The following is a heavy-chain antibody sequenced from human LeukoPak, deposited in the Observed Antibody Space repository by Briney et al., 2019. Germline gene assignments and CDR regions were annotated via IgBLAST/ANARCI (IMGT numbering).Heavy chain of an antibody. CDR2: ISSSSSYI. V-gene: IGHV3-21*01. CDR1: GFTFSSYA. J-gene: IGHJ6*03. D-gene: IGHD3-22*01. Sequence: GGSLRLSCAASGFTFSSYAMSWVRQAPGKGLEWVSSISSSSSYIYYADSVKGRFTISRDNAKNSLYLQMNSLRAEDTAVYYCAREGSTMIVVAGYYMDVWGKGTTVTVSS. CDR3: AREGSTMIVVAGYYMDV.